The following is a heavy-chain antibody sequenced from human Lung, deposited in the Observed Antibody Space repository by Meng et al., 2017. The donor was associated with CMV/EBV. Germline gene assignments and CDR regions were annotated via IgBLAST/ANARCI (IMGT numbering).Heavy chain of an antibody. CDR1: GFTFSSYA. V-gene: IGHV3-30-3*01. Sequence: GGSLRLXCAASGFTFSSYAMHWVRQAPGKGLEWVAVISYDGSNKYYADSVKGRFTISRDNSKNTLYLQMNSLRAEDTAVYYCARVELRFLEWSGFDCWGQGTLVTVSS. J-gene: IGHJ4*02. D-gene: IGHD3-3*01. CDR3: ARVELRFLEWSGFDC. CDR2: ISYDGSNK.